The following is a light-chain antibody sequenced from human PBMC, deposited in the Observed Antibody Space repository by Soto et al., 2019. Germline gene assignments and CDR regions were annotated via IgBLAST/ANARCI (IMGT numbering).Light chain of an antibody. CDR2: GAS. V-gene: IGKV3-11*01. J-gene: IGKJ5*01. Sequence: EIVMTQSPATLSVSPGERATLSCRASQSVFSSLAWYQQKSGQAPRLLMYGASSRATGIPDRFSGSGSGTDFTLTISSLEPEDFAVYYCQQRSNWPITFGQVTRLEI. CDR3: QQRSNWPIT. CDR1: QSVFSS.